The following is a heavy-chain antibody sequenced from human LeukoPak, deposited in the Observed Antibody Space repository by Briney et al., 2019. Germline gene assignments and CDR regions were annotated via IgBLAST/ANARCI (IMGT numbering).Heavy chain of an antibody. CDR3: ARLSSWVFEI. Sequence: PGGSLRLSCAASGFTFDDYAMHWVRQAPGKGLEWVSGISWNSGSIGYADSVKGRFTISRDNAKNSLYLQMNSLRAEDTAVYFCARLSSWVFEIWGQGTMVTVSS. V-gene: IGHV3-9*01. D-gene: IGHD2-21*02. J-gene: IGHJ3*02. CDR2: ISWNSGSI. CDR1: GFTFDDYA.